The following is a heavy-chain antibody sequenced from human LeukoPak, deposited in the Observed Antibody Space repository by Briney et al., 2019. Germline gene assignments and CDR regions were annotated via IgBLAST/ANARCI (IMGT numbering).Heavy chain of an antibody. D-gene: IGHD3-3*01. CDR1: GFTFSSYE. CDR3: ARGDPIYDFWSGGDY. Sequence: GGSLRLPCAASGFTFSSYEMNWVRQAPGKGLEWVSYISSSGSTIYYADSVKGRFTISRDNAKNSLYLQMNSLRAEDTAVYYCARGDPIYDFWSGGDYWGQGSLVTVSS. CDR2: ISSSGSTI. V-gene: IGHV3-48*03. J-gene: IGHJ4*02.